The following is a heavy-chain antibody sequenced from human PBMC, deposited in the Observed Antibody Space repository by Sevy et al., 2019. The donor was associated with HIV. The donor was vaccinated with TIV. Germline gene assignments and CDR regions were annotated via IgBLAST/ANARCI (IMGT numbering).Heavy chain of an antibody. D-gene: IGHD3-22*01. CDR3: AKDITIIVGDAFDV. Sequence: GGSLRLSCATSGFSFRSYVINWVRQAPGKGLEWVSALGGSGGSTFYADSVKGRFTISRDNSKNTLYLQMNSLRAEDTAVYYCAKDITIIVGDAFDVWGLGTMVTVSS. V-gene: IGHV3-23*01. CDR1: GFSFRSYV. CDR2: LGGSGGST. J-gene: IGHJ3*01.